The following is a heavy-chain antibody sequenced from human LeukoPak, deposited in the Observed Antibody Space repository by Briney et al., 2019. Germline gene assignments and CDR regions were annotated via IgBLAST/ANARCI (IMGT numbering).Heavy chain of an antibody. CDR1: GFTFSSYA. D-gene: IGHD5-12*01. V-gene: IGHV3-23*01. CDR3: AKARSAYDWAPFDY. CDR2: ISGSGSTT. Sequence: PGGSLRLSCAASGFTFSSYAMSWVRQAPGKGLEWVSTISGSGSTTFYADSVKGRFTISRDNSKNTLYLQMNSLRADDTAVYYCAKARSAYDWAPFDYWGQGTLVTVSS. J-gene: IGHJ4*02.